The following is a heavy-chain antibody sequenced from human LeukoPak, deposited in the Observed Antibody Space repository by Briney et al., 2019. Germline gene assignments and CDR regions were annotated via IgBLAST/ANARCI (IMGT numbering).Heavy chain of an antibody. CDR3: ARVNEMTTVTKSLDY. Sequence: ASVKVSCKASGYTFTSYGISWVRQAPGQGLEWMGWISAYNGNTNYAQKLQGRVTITADESTSTAYMELSSLRSEDTAVYYCARVNEMTTVTKSLDYWGQGALVTVSS. CDR1: GYTFTSYG. V-gene: IGHV1-18*01. J-gene: IGHJ4*02. D-gene: IGHD4-17*01. CDR2: ISAYNGNT.